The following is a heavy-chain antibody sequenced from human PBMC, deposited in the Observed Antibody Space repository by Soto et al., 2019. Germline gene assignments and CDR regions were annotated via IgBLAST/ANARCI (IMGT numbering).Heavy chain of an antibody. CDR3: TTDRAGPNFDY. Sequence: GGSLRLSCAASGFTFSNAWMSWVRQAPGKGLEWVGRIKRKTDGGTTDYAAPVKGRFTISRDDSKNTLYLQMNSLKTEDTAVYYCTTDRAGPNFDYWGQGTLVTVSS. D-gene: IGHD6-13*01. CDR1: GFTFSNAW. CDR2: IKRKTDGGTT. J-gene: IGHJ4*02. V-gene: IGHV3-15*01.